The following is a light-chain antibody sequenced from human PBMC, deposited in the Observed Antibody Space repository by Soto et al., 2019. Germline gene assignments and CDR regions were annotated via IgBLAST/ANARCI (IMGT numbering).Light chain of an antibody. Sequence: DIQMTQSPSTLSASVGDSVTITCRASQSISSWLAWYQQKPGKAPKLLIYKASSLESGVPSRFSGSGSGTQFTLTISSLQPDDFAIYYCQQYNNYSPTWTFGQGTKVDIK. V-gene: IGKV1-5*03. CDR3: QQYNNYSPTWT. J-gene: IGKJ1*01. CDR1: QSISSW. CDR2: KAS.